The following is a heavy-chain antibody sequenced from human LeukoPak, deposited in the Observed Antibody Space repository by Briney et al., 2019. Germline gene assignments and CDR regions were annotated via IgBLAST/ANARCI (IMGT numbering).Heavy chain of an antibody. CDR2: IGRHGDT. D-gene: IGHD5-12*01. Sequence: PGGSLRLSCAASGFTLSNYDMHWVRQPTGKGLEWVSAIGRHGDTYYAASVQGRFTISREYAKNSLYLQMKNLRVGDTAVYYCARVSLSTSGYDDALEIWGQGTVVTVSS. J-gene: IGHJ3*02. V-gene: IGHV3-13*04. CDR3: ARVSLSTSGYDDALEI. CDR1: GFTLSNYD.